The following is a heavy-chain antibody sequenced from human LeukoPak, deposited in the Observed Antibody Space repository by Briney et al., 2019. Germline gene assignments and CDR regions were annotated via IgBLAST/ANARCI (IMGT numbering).Heavy chain of an antibody. D-gene: IGHD3-10*01. Sequence: ASVKVSCKASGYIFTGYYMHWVRQAPGQGLEWMGWINPNSGGTNYAQKFQGRVTMTRDTSISTAYMELSRLRSDDTAVYYCARDQYYGSGSYSDYWGQGTLVTVSS. J-gene: IGHJ4*02. V-gene: IGHV1-2*02. CDR2: INPNSGGT. CDR3: ARDQYYGSGSYSDY. CDR1: GYIFTGYY.